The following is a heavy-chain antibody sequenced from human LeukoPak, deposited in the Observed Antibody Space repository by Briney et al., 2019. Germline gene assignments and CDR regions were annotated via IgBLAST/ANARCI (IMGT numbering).Heavy chain of an antibody. CDR1: GGSINNYY. Sequence: SETLSLSCTVSGGSINNYYWCWIRQPPGKGLEWIGYISYTGGETNYNHSLKSRLTISVDTSKNQFSLMLTSVTAADSAVDICARQPGGTAAFDIWAQGPMVTVSS. V-gene: IGHV4-59*08. D-gene: IGHD1-14*01. CDR3: ARQPGGTAAFDI. J-gene: IGHJ3*02. CDR2: ISYTGGET.